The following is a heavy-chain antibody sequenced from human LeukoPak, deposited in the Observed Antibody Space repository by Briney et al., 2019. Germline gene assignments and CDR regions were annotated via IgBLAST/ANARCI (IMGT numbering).Heavy chain of an antibody. J-gene: IGHJ4*02. CDR1: GYSFTSYW. CDR3: ARHLLWFGELRGGGDFDY. Sequence: GESLKISCKGSGYSFTSYWIGWVRQMPGKGLEWMGIIYPGDSDTRYSPSFRGQVTISADKSISTAYLQWSSLKASDTAMYYCARHLLWFGELRGGGDFDYWGQGTLVTVSS. D-gene: IGHD3-10*01. V-gene: IGHV5-51*01. CDR2: IYPGDSDT.